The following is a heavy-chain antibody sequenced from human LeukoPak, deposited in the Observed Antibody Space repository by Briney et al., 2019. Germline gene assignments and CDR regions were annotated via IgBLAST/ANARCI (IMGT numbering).Heavy chain of an antibody. CDR2: INHSGST. Sequence: SETLSLTCAVYGGSFSGYYWSWIRQPPGKGLEWIGEINHSGSTNYNPSLKSRVTISADTSKNQFSLKLSSVTAADTAVYYCARGIPSDPWGQGTLVTVSS. D-gene: IGHD2-21*01. V-gene: IGHV4-34*01. CDR3: ARGIPSDP. CDR1: GGSFSGYY. J-gene: IGHJ5*02.